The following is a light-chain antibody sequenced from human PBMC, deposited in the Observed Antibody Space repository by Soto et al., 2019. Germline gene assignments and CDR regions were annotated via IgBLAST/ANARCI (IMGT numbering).Light chain of an antibody. Sequence: EIVLTHSPGTLSLSPGERATLSCRASQSVSSNNLAWYQQKPGQAPRLLIYGTSTRATGIPDRFSGSGSGTDFTLIISRLEPEDFAVYYCQQYGSLVTFGQGTKVDIK. CDR1: QSVSSNN. V-gene: IGKV3-20*01. CDR3: QQYGSLVT. CDR2: GTS. J-gene: IGKJ1*01.